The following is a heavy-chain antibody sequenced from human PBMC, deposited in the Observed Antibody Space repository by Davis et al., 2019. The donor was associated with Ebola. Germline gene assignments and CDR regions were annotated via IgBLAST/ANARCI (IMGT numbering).Heavy chain of an antibody. D-gene: IGHD2-15*01. V-gene: IGHV1-3*01. CDR2: INAGNGNT. CDR1: GYTFTSYA. Sequence: AASVKVSCKASGYTFTSYAMHWVRQAPGQRLEWMGWINAGNGNTKYSQKFQGRVTITRDTSASTAYMELSSLRSEDTVVYYCARGSVVVVAATLVAPDYWGQGTLVTVSS. CDR3: ARGSVVVVAATLVAPDY. J-gene: IGHJ4*02.